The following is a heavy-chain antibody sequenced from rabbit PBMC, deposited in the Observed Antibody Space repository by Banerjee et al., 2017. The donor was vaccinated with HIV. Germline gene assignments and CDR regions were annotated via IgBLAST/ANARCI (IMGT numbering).Heavy chain of an antibody. CDR3: ARDEFGDKAHYTDLKL. D-gene: IGHD5-1*01. J-gene: IGHJ3*01. V-gene: IGHV1S40*01. Sequence: TYYASWAKGRFTISKTSSTTVTLQMTSLTAADTATYFCARDEFGDKAHYTDLKLWGQGTLVTVS. CDR2: T.